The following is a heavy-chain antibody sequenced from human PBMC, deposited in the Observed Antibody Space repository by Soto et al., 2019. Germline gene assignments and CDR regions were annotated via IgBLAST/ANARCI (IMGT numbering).Heavy chain of an antibody. V-gene: IGHV3-33*01. J-gene: IGHJ4*02. CDR3: ARDGQWLPRDGLRSSYYFDY. CDR2: IWYDGGNK. D-gene: IGHD6-19*01. CDR1: GFNFSSYV. Sequence: QVQLVESGGGVVQPGRSLRLSCAASGFNFSSYVMHWVRQAPGKGLEWVAVIWYDGGNKYYADSVKGSFNISRDNSKNTLYLQMNSLRAEDTAVYYCARDGQWLPRDGLRSSYYFDYWGQGTLVTVSS.